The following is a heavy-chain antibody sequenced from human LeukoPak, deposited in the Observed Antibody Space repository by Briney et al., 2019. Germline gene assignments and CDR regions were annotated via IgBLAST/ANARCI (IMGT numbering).Heavy chain of an antibody. V-gene: IGHV4-30-4*08. CDR1: GGSISSGDYY. CDR3: ARPQGDYDSSRKTDAFDI. J-gene: IGHJ3*02. D-gene: IGHD3-22*01. CDR2: IYYSGST. Sequence: SETLSLTCTVSGGSISSGDYYWSWIRQPPGKGLEWIGYIYYSGSTYYNPSLKSRVTISVDTSKNQFSLKLSSVTAADTAVYYCARPQGDYDSSRKTDAFDIWGQGQWSPSLQ.